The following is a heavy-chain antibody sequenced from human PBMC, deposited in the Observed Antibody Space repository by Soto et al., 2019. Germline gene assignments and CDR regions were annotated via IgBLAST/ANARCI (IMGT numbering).Heavy chain of an antibody. CDR3: ARSLWSPYFYYGLDV. V-gene: IGHV3-74*01. D-gene: IGHD2-21*01. Sequence: QPGGSLRLSCTASGFALSRYWMYWVRQPPGKGLVWVSHINSGGNITPYPDSVRGRFTISRDNSKNTLYLDMHSLTTDDTAVYFCARSLWSPYFYYGLDVWGQGTTVTVSS. J-gene: IGHJ6*02. CDR1: GFALSRYW. CDR2: INSGGNIT.